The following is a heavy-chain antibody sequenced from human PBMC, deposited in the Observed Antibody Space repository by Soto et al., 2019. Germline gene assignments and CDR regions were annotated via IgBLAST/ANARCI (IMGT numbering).Heavy chain of an antibody. Sequence: GGSLRLSCAASGFTFSNAWMNWVRQAPGKGLEWVGRIKSKTDGGTTDYVAPVKGRFTISRDDSKNTLYLQMNSLKTEDTAVYYCTFRIAARSKDYWGQGTLVTVSS. J-gene: IGHJ4*02. CDR3: TFRIAARSKDY. D-gene: IGHD6-6*01. CDR2: IKSKTDGGTT. CDR1: GFTFSNAW. V-gene: IGHV3-15*07.